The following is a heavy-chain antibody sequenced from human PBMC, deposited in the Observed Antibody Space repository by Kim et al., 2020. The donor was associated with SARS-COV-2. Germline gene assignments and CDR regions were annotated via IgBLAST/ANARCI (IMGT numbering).Heavy chain of an antibody. V-gene: IGHV3-30*18. Sequence: GGSLRLSCAASGFTFSSYGMHWVRQAPGKGLEWVAVISYDGSNKYYADSVKGRFTISRDNSKNTLYLQMNSLRAEDTAVYYCAKGLRRLYSSGRCVTCSVSDKNVGMDVWGQGTTVTVSS. D-gene: IGHD6-19*01. J-gene: IGHJ6*02. CDR2: ISYDGSNK. CDR3: AKGLRRLYSSGRCVTCSVSDKNVGMDV. CDR1: GFTFSSYG.